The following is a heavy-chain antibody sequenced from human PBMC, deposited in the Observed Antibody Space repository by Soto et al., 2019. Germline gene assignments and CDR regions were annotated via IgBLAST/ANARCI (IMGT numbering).Heavy chain of an antibody. CDR2: IIPFFETA. J-gene: IGHJ6*02. CDR1: GGSFSKYA. D-gene: IGHD1-1*01. Sequence: QVQLMQSGAEVKKPGSSVTVSCKASGGSFSKYAISWVRQAPGQGLEWMGGIIPFFETAKYAQDFQGRVTITANKPTNTAYREQNRLISADTAVFYWAGALSPHFDGGYFSCAMNVWRQGPTVT. CDR3: AGALSPHFDGGYFSCAMNV. V-gene: IGHV1-69*06.